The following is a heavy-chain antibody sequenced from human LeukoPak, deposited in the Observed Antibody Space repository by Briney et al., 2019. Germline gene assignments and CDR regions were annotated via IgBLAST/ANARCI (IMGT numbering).Heavy chain of an antibody. V-gene: IGHV3-23*01. CDR3: DKLEKIGYCTSTSCRYFDY. Sequence: GGSLRLSCAASGFTFSSYAMGWVRQAPGKGLDWVSAISGSGGSTYYADSVKGRFIISRDNSKNTLYLQMNSLRAEETAVYYCDKLEKIGYCTSTSCRYFDYWGKGTLVTVSS. CDR1: GFTFSSYA. J-gene: IGHJ4*02. D-gene: IGHD2-2*01. CDR2: ISGSGGST.